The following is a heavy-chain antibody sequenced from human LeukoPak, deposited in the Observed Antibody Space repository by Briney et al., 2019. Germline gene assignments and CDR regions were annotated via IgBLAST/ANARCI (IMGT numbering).Heavy chain of an antibody. D-gene: IGHD3-10*01. Sequence: ASVKVSCKASGYTFTSYYMHWVRQAPGQGLEWMGIINPSGGSTSYAQKFQGRVTMTRDTSTSTVYMELSSLRSEDTAVYYCARGGYYGSGSYPNWFDPWGQGTLVTVSS. V-gene: IGHV1-46*01. CDR1: GYTFTSYY. CDR2: INPSGGST. J-gene: IGHJ5*02. CDR3: ARGGYYGSGSYPNWFDP.